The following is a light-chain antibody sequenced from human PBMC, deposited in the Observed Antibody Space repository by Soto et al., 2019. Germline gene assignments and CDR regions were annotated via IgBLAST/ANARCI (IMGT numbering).Light chain of an antibody. CDR2: GAS. Sequence: EIVLTQSPATLSLSPGERATLSCRASQSVSSYLAWYQQKPGQAPRLLIYGASNRATDIPARFSGSGSGTDFTLTISSLESEDFAVYYCQQRGNWPRNFGQGTKLESK. V-gene: IGKV3-11*01. J-gene: IGKJ2*01. CDR3: QQRGNWPRN. CDR1: QSVSSY.